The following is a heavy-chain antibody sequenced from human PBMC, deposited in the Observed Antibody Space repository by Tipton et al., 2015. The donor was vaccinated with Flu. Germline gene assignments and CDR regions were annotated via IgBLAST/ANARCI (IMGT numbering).Heavy chain of an antibody. D-gene: IGHD2-2*01. CDR2: ISSNGGTT. V-gene: IGHV3-64*01. Sequence: GSLRLSCAASGFTFSSYWMHWVRQAPGKGLEYVSGISSNGGTTYYANSVKGRFSISRDNSKNTLDLQVGSLRADDMAVYFCAREVYSTLDGDYFDYWGQGTLVTVSS. J-gene: IGHJ4*02. CDR3: AREVYSTLDGDYFDY. CDR1: GFTFSSYW.